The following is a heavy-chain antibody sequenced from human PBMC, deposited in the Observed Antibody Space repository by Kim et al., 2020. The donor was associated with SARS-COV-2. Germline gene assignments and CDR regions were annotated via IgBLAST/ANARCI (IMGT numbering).Heavy chain of an antibody. V-gene: IGHV1-18*04. CDR2: ISAYNGNT. Sequence: ASVKVSCKASGYTFTSYGISWVRQAPGQGLEWMGWISAYNGNTNYAQKLQGRVTMTTDTSTSTAYMELRSLRSDDTAVYYCARDQVGQWLVKEFDYWGQGTLVTVSS. D-gene: IGHD6-19*01. CDR3: ARDQVGQWLVKEFDY. CDR1: GYTFTSYG. J-gene: IGHJ4*02.